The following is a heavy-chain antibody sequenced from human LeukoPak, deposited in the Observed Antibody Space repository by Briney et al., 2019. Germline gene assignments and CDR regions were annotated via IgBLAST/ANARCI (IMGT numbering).Heavy chain of an antibody. D-gene: IGHD3-10*01. CDR2: IYYSGST. V-gene: IGHV4-39*07. Sequence: SETLSLTCTVSGGSISSSSYYWGWIRQPPGKGLEWIGSIYYSGSTYYNPSLKSRVTISVDTSKNQFSLKLSSVTAADTAVYYCASGDTYYYGSGSYTLFDYWGQGTLVTVSS. CDR1: GGSISSSSYY. J-gene: IGHJ4*02. CDR3: ASGDTYYYGSGSYTLFDY.